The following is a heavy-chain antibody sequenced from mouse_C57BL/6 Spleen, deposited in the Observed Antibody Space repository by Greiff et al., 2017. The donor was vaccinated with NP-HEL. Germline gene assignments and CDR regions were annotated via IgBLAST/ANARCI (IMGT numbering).Heavy chain of an antibody. V-gene: IGHV3-1*01. CDR2: ISYSGST. J-gene: IGHJ1*03. CDR3: AREGYDGYYGWYFDV. CDR1: GYSITSGYD. D-gene: IGHD2-3*01. Sequence: DVKLQESGPGMVKPSQSLSLTCTVTGYSITSGYDWHWIRHFPGNKLEWMGYISYSGSTNYNPSLKSRISITHDTSKNHFFLKLNSVTTEDTATYYCAREGYDGYYGWYFDVWGTGTTVTVSS.